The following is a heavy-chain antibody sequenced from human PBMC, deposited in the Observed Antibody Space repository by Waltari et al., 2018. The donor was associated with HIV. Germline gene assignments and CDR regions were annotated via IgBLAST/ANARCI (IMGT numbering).Heavy chain of an antibody. J-gene: IGHJ5*02. V-gene: IGHV3-21*02. CDR3: ARDSRGSTWSLNWFDP. Sequence: EVQLVESGGGPVKPGESLRLSCVTSGFIFNTYSMNWVRQAPGKGPEWVSSISSSGNFKHYADSVKGRFTIYRDNAENSLYLQMNGLRAEDTAIYYCARDSRGSTWSLNWFDPWGQGTLVTVSS. CDR1: GFIFNTYS. D-gene: IGHD6-6*01. CDR2: ISSSGNFK.